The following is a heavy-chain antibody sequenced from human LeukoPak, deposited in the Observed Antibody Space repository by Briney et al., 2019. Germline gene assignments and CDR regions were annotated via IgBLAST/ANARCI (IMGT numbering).Heavy chain of an antibody. Sequence: SETLSLTCTVSGGSISNYYWSWIRQPPGKGLEWIGYISYSGITNYNPSLKSRVTIFLDTSKNQFSLKLSSLTAADTAVYYCARDSYYYGLDVWGQGTTVTVSS. D-gene: IGHD2-21*01. V-gene: IGHV4-59*08. CDR3: ARDSYYYGLDV. CDR1: GGSISNYY. J-gene: IGHJ6*02. CDR2: ISYSGIT.